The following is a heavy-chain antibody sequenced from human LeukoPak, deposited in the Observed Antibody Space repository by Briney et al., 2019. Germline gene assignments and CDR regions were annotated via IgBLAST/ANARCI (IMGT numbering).Heavy chain of an antibody. CDR1: GFTFSNYG. Sequence: GESLTLSCAASGFTFSNYGMFWVRQAPGNGLAWVGVISSDETETYYADSVKRRFTISRDTAKNTLYLQMNSLRAEDTAVYYCARDGRSGNFDKWGQGPLVSASS. CDR2: ISSDETET. D-gene: IGHD1-26*01. CDR3: ARDGRSGNFDK. J-gene: IGHJ4*02. V-gene: IGHV3-30*03.